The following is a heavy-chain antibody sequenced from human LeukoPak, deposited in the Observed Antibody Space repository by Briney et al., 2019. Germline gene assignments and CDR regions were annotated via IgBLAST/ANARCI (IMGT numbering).Heavy chain of an antibody. CDR2: ISGYNGNT. CDR3: ARDRSPDFWSGDYRDAFDI. CDR1: GYTFTGYY. J-gene: IGHJ3*02. V-gene: IGHV1-18*04. Sequence: ASVKVSCKASGYTFTGYYIHWVRQAPGQGLEWMGWISGYNGNTNSAQKLQGRVSMTTDTSTSTAYMELRSLRSDDTAVYYCARDRSPDFWSGDYRDAFDIWGQGTMVTVSS. D-gene: IGHD3-3*01.